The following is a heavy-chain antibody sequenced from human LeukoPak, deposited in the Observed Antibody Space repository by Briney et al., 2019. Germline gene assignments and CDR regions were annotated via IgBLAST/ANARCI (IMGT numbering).Heavy chain of an antibody. V-gene: IGHV3-21*05. CDR2: ISRTSGHI. Sequence: GGSLRLSCAASGFAFSSYSMIWVRQAPGKGLEWVSYISRTSGHIYYADSVKGRFTISRDNAKNSLWLQMNSLRAEDTAVYYCARGLDSRTSDLGPDYWGQGTLVTVSS. J-gene: IGHJ4*02. CDR1: GFAFSSYS. D-gene: IGHD3/OR15-3a*01. CDR3: ARGLDSRTSDLGPDY.